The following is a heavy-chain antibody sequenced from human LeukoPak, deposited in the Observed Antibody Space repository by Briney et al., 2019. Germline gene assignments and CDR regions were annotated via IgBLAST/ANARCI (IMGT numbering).Heavy chain of an antibody. CDR3: ARCGAGEWGATNY. J-gene: IGHJ4*02. CDR1: GGSIRGSF. D-gene: IGHD1-26*01. V-gene: IGHV4-59*01. Sequence: SETLSLTCTVSGGSIRGSFWNWIRQPPGKGLEWIGYIDYSGSTNYNPSLRSRVTISIDTSKNQFSMQLTSVTAADTAVYYCARCGAGEWGATNYWAQGTLVTVSS. CDR2: IDYSGST.